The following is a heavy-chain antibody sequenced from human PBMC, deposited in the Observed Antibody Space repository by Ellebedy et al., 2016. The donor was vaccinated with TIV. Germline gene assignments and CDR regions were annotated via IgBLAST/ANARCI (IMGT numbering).Heavy chain of an antibody. D-gene: IGHD3-10*01. CDR3: TNDVGILWFGELSDSPYGMDV. Sequence: GGSLRLXCAASGFTFSGSAMHWVRQASGKGLERVGRIRSKANSYATAYAASVKGRFTISRDDSKNTAYLQMNSLKTEDTAVYYCTNDVGILWFGELSDSPYGMDVWGQGTTVTVSS. CDR1: GFTFSGSA. CDR2: IRSKANSYAT. J-gene: IGHJ6*02. V-gene: IGHV3-73*01.